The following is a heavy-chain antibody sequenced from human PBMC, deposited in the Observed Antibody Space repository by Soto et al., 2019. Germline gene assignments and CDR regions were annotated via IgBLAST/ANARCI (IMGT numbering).Heavy chain of an antibody. CDR1: SSSISSSSW. CDR3: ARVSPGDFWSGYTLGGYYYMDV. CDR2: IYHSGST. V-gene: IGHV4-4*02. Sequence: TLTLTSDVSSSSISSSSWWSCVRQPPGKGLEWIGEIYHSGSTNYNPSLKSRVTISVDKSKNQFSLKLSSVTAADTAVYYCARVSPGDFWSGYTLGGYYYMDVWGKGT. D-gene: IGHD3-3*01. J-gene: IGHJ6*03.